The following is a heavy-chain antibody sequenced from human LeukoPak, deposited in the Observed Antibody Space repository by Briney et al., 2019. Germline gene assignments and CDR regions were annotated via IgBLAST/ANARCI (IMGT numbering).Heavy chain of an antibody. CDR1: GFIFSDYG. D-gene: IGHD4-11*01. CDR3: ARQVYGSNWSRHFGS. V-gene: IGHV3-33*01. Sequence: GRSLRLSCAVSGFIFSDYGFHWVRQAPGKGLEWVAVTRFDGSIKQYADSVKGRFTISRDDSKNTLYLQMNFLKSEDTAVYYCARQVYGSNWSRHFGSWGQGTLVTVSS. J-gene: IGHJ4*02. CDR2: TRFDGSIK.